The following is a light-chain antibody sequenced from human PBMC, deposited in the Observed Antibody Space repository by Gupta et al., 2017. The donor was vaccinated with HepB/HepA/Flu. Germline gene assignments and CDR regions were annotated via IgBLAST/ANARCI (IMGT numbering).Light chain of an antibody. CDR1: KLGDKY. CDR2: QDS. V-gene: IGLV3-1*01. CDR3: QAWDSSTVV. J-gene: IGLJ2*01. Sequence: SYELTQPPSVSVSPGQTASITCSGDKLGDKYACWYQQKPGQSPVLVIYQDSKRPSGIPERFSGSNSANTATLTIRGTQAGDEDDYYCQAWDSSTVVFGGGTKLTVL.